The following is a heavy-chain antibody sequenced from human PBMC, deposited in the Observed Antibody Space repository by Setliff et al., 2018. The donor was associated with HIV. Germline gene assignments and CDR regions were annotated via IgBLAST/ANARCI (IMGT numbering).Heavy chain of an antibody. CDR3: ARVTDYDILTGYYNVGYFDY. CDR2: IGSSSSTI. V-gene: IGHV3-48*04. Sequence: GGSLRLSCAASGFTFSSYSMNWVRQAPGKGLEWVSYIGSSSSTIYYADSVKGRFTISRDNAKNSLYLQMNSLRAEDTAVYYCARVTDYDILTGYYNVGYFDYWGQGTLVTVSS. J-gene: IGHJ4*02. CDR1: GFTFSSYS. D-gene: IGHD3-9*01.